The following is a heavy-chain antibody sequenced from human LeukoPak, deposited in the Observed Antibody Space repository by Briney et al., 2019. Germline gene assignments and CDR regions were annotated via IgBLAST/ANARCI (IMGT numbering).Heavy chain of an antibody. D-gene: IGHD6-13*01. CDR1: GYSISSGNY. Sequence: SETLSLTCSVSGYSISSGNYWGWIRQPPRQGLEWIGSIYHSGTTYYSSSLKSRVTIAVDTSKNQFSLKLSSVTAADTAVYYCAKDSSRWYSSSLNHYFDYWGQGTLVTVSS. CDR2: IYHSGTT. V-gene: IGHV4-38-2*02. CDR3: AKDSSRWYSSSLNHYFDY. J-gene: IGHJ4*02.